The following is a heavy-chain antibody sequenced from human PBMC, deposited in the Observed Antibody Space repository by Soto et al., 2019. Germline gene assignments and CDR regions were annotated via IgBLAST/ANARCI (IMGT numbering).Heavy chain of an antibody. CDR3: VRPLPSGRNYGMDV. CDR1: GLSVRNNY. Sequence: GGSLRLSCAASGLSVRNNYMSWVRQAPGMGLEWVSVIYNDGTTYYADSVKGRFTISRDTSKNTLSLQMDSLRAEDTAVYYCVRPLPSGRNYGMDVWGQGTTVTVSS. D-gene: IGHD3-10*01. CDR2: IYNDGTT. V-gene: IGHV3-53*01. J-gene: IGHJ6*02.